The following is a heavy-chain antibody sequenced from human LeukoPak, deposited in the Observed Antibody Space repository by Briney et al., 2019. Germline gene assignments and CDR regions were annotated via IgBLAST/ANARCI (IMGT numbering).Heavy chain of an antibody. V-gene: IGHV3-33*01. CDR2: IWYDGSSK. CDR1: GFTFSSYG. D-gene: IGHD5-12*01. J-gene: IGHJ6*02. Sequence: GGSLRLSCAASGFTFSSYGMHWVRQAPGKGLEWVAVIWYDGSSKYYADSVKGRFTISRDNSKNTLYLQMNSLRAEDTAVYYCARVGGYDYPYYYYYGMDVWGQGTTVTVSS. CDR3: ARVGGYDYPYYYYYGMDV.